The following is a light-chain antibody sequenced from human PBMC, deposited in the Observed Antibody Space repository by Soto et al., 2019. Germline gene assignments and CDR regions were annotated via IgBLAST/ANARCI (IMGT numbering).Light chain of an antibody. J-gene: IGLJ2*01. CDR3: QSHDSSLSAVV. V-gene: IGLV1-40*01. CDR1: SSNIGAGYD. CDR2: GNN. Sequence: QSVLTQPPSVSGAPGQRVTISCTGSSSNIGAGYDVHWYQQLPGTAPKLLIYGNNNRPSGVPDRFSGSKSGTSASLAITGLQAEDEADYYCQSHDSSLSAVVFGGGTKVTVL.